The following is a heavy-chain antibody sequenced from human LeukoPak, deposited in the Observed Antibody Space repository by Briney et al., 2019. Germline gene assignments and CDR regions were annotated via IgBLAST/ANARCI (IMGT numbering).Heavy chain of an antibody. J-gene: IGHJ4*02. CDR3: VRTPPNWGFDY. D-gene: IGHD7-27*01. Sequence: ASVKVSCKASGYTFTSYDINWVRQATGQGLEWLGWMSPNSGDTGYAQKFQGRVTMTSDSSISAAYMELSSLRSEDTAIYYCVRTPPNWGFDYWGQGTLVTVSS. CDR2: MSPNSGDT. V-gene: IGHV1-8*01. CDR1: GYTFTSYD.